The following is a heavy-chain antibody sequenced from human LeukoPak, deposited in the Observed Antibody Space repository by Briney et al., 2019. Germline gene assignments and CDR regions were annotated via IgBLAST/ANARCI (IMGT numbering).Heavy chain of an antibody. CDR1: GFIFSNHS. D-gene: IGHD2-2*01. V-gene: IGHV3-48*04. CDR2: ISSTSRAI. CDR3: AKDLLGYCSSTSCYMGD. Sequence: GGSLRLSCAASGFIFSNHSVNWVRQAPGKGLEWVSFISSTSRAIYYADSVKSRFTISRDNAKNSLYLQMNSLRAEDTALYYCAKDLLGYCSSTSCYMGDWGQGTLVTVSS. J-gene: IGHJ4*02.